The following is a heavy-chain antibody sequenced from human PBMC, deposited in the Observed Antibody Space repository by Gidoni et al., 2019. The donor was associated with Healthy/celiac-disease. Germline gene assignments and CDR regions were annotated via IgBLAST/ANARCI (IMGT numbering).Heavy chain of an antibody. CDR1: GFTFSSYG. CDR2: ISYDGSNK. CDR3: AKDRFVIRLAGPDY. V-gene: IGHV3-30*18. Sequence: QVQLVESGGGVVQPGRSLRLSCAASGFTFSSYGMHWVRQAPGKGLEWVAVISYDGSNKYYADSVKGRFTISRDNSKNTLYLQMNSLRAEDTAVYYCAKDRFVIRLAGPDYWGQGTLVTVSS. D-gene: IGHD5-18*01. J-gene: IGHJ4*02.